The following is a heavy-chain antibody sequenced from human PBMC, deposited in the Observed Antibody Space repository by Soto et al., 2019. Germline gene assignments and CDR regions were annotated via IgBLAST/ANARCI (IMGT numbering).Heavy chain of an antibody. Sequence: SVKVSCKASGGTFSSHSINWVRQAPGQGLEWMGGIITIFGTANYAQKFQGRVTITADKSTSTAYMELNSLRSDDTAVYYCAREVGYGDFSAALLDWGQGTLVTVSS. D-gene: IGHD4-17*01. CDR1: GGTFSSHS. V-gene: IGHV1-69*06. CDR3: AREVGYGDFSAALLD. J-gene: IGHJ4*02. CDR2: IITIFGTA.